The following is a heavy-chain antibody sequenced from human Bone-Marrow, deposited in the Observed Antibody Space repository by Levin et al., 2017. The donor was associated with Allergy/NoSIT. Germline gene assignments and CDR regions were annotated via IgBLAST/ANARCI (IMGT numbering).Heavy chain of an antibody. J-gene: IGHJ6*02. CDR3: AKRLGSAGDYFYGMDF. D-gene: IGHD6-13*01. V-gene: IGHV1-2*02. CDR1: GYTFTEYY. CDR2: INPNSGGT. Sequence: GASVKVSCQASGYTFTEYYIHWVRQAPGQGLEWMGWINPNSGGTNYPQKFRGRVTMTSDTSGRTASMELSGLRSDDTAVYYGAKRLGSAGDYFYGMDFWGQGTTVTVSS.